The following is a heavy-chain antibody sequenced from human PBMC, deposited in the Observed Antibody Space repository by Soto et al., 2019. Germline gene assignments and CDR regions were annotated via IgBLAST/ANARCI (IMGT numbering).Heavy chain of an antibody. V-gene: IGHV3-30-3*01. CDR2: ISYDGSNK. CDR1: GFTFSSYA. J-gene: IGHJ6*02. Sequence: QVQLVESGGGVVQPGRSLRLSCAASGFTFSSYAMHWVRQAPGKGLEWVAVISYDGSNKYYADSVKGRFTISRDNSKNTLYLQMNSLRAEDTAVYYCARTYCSGGSCYSSHHYYYGIDVWGQGTTVTVSS. D-gene: IGHD2-15*01. CDR3: ARTYCSGGSCYSSHHYYYGIDV.